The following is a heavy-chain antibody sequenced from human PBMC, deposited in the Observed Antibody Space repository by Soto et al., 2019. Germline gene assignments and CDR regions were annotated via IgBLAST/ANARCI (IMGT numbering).Heavy chain of an antibody. Sequence: EVQLVESGGGLVQPGGSLRLSCAASGFTVSSNYMSWVRQAPGKGLESVSVIYSGGSTYYADSVKGRFTISRDNSKNTLYLQMNSLRAEDTAVYYCASSTVTPFDYYFWGQGTLLTVS. CDR2: IYSGGST. J-gene: IGHJ4*02. V-gene: IGHV3-66*01. CDR1: GFTVSSNY. CDR3: ASSTVTPFDYYF. D-gene: IGHD4-17*01.